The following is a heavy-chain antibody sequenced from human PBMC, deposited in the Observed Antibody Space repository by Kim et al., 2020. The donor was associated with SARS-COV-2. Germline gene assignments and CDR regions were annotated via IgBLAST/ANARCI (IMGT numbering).Heavy chain of an antibody. CDR1: GFTFSSFW. J-gene: IGHJ4*02. V-gene: IGHV3-74*01. CDR2: IDNDGRTT. CDR3: VRGMPSY. D-gene: IGHD2-2*01. Sequence: GGSLRLSCAASGFTFSSFWIHWVRQAPGKGLVWVSNIDNDGRTTTYADSVKGRFTITRDNAKNTVYLQLNSLRVDDTAVYYCVRGMPSYWGQGALVTVPS.